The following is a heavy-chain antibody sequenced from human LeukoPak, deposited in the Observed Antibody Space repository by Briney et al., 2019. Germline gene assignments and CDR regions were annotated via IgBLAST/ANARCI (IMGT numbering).Heavy chain of an antibody. CDR1: GFTFNNYA. J-gene: IGHJ4*02. Sequence: GGSLRLSCAASGFTFNNYAMNWVRQAPGKGLEWVSVISGSGGTTYYADSVKGRFTISRDNAKNSLYLQMNSLRAEDTAVYYCVRSPFSNGYWGQGTLVTVSS. CDR3: VRSPFSNGY. CDR2: ISGSGGTT. V-gene: IGHV3-23*01. D-gene: IGHD4-11*01.